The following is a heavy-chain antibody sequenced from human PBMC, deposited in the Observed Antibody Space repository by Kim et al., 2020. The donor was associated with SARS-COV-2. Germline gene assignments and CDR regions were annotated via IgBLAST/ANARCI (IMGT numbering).Heavy chain of an antibody. D-gene: IGHD1-1*01. CDR1: GYTFSNYD. CDR2: MNPNSGNT. Sequence: ASVMVSCKASGYTFSNYDINWVRQATGQGLEWMGWMNPNSGNTGYAQKFQGRVTMTRNTSTSTAYMDLSSLRSEDTAVYYCARGPAWNGGPYYFDYWGRGTLVTVSS. CDR3: ARGPAWNGGPYYFDY. V-gene: IGHV1-8*01. J-gene: IGHJ4*02.